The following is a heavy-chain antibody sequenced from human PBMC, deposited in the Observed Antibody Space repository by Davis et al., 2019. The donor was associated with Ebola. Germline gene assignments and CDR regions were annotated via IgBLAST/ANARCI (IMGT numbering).Heavy chain of an antibody. CDR1: GGPTSGSSYF. CDR3: VTVVASTRVEY. J-gene: IGHJ4*02. D-gene: IGHD2-2*01. V-gene: IGHV4-39*01. CDR2: MQSVEET. Sequence: PGGSLRLSCTVSGGPTSGSSYFWGWIRQPPGKGPEWIVSMQSVEETYYNPSLKSRVLMSIDASKNQFSLKLKSVTAADTALYYCVTVVASTRVEYWGRGTLVTVSS.